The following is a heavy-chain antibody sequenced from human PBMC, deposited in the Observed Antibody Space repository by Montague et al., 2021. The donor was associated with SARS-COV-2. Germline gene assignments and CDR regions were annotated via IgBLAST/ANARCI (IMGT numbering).Heavy chain of an antibody. CDR2: ISYSGRT. Sequence: ETLSLTCTVSGGSVSSSPYYWGWIRQPPGRGLEWVGSISYSGRTHFSPSLKSRLTISVDSSENQFSLRLSSVTAADTAVYYCASSYYYGSGTYVYNYYMDVWGKGTTVTVSS. CDR1: GGSVSSSPYY. V-gene: IGHV4-39*01. J-gene: IGHJ6*03. CDR3: ASSYYYGSGTYVYNYYMDV. D-gene: IGHD3-10*01.